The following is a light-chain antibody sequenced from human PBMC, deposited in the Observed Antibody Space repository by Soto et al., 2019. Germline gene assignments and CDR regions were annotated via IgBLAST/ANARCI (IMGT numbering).Light chain of an antibody. J-gene: IGKJ5*01. CDR3: QQCGSSPIT. CDR2: GAS. V-gene: IGKV3-20*01. Sequence: VLTQSPGTLSLSPGERATLSCRASQSVSSSYLACYQQKPGQAPRLLIYGASSRATGIPDRFSGSGSGTDFTLTISRLEPEDFEVYYCQQCGSSPITFGQGTLLEIK. CDR1: QSVSSSY.